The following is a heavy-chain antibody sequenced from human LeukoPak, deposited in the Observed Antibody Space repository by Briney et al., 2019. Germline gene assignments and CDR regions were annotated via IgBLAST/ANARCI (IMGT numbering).Heavy chain of an antibody. CDR2: IYFSGTT. CDR1: GGSISTTSFY. CDR3: ARHERSVAVAGSFDF. D-gene: IGHD6-19*01. Sequence: SETLSLTCTVSGGSISTTSFYCAWIRQPPGKWLGWIGSIYFSGTTHYNPSLKSRVTISVDTSKNNFSLKLTSLTVADTAVYYCARHERSVAVAGSFDFWGQGTLVTVSS. V-gene: IGHV4-39*01. J-gene: IGHJ4*02.